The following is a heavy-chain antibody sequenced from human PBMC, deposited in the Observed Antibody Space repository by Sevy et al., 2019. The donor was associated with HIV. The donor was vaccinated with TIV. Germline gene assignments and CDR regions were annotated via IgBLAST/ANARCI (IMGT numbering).Heavy chain of an antibody. CDR2: IKLDGSEK. D-gene: IGHD2-2*01. CDR1: GFTFSNYW. CDR3: ARDCSSTSCLWGLDV. V-gene: IGHV3-7*03. Sequence: GGSLRLSCAASGFTFSNYWMSWVRQAPGKGLEWVANIKLDGSEKYYVDSVKGPFTISRDNAKNSLYLQMNSLRAEDTALYYCARDCSSTSCLWGLDVWGQGTTVTVSS. J-gene: IGHJ6*02.